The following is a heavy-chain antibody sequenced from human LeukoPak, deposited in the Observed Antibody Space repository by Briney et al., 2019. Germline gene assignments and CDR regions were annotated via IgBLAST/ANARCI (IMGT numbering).Heavy chain of an antibody. CDR1: GFTFSSYS. J-gene: IGHJ4*02. V-gene: IGHV3-23*01. CDR3: AKGNCRGTSCYSDY. D-gene: IGHD2-2*02. CDR2: ISGSGGST. Sequence: GGSLRLSCAASGFTFSSYSMNWVRQAPGKGLEWVSGISGSGGSTYYADSVKGRFTIARDNSKNTLYLQMNSLRAEDTAVYYCAKGNCRGTSCYSDYWGQGTLVTVSS.